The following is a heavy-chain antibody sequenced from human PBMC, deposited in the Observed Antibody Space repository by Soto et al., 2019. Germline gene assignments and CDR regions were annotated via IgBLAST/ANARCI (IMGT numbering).Heavy chain of an antibody. J-gene: IGHJ4*02. CDR2: ISAYNGNT. CDR1: GYTFTSYG. Sequence: ASVKVSCKASGYTFTSYGISWVRQAPGQGLEWMGWISAYNGNTIYAQKLQGRVTMTTDTSTSTAYMELRSLRSDDTAVYYCARVYVDSSSWYLDYWGQGTLVTVSS. D-gene: IGHD6-13*01. CDR3: ARVYVDSSSWYLDY. V-gene: IGHV1-18*01.